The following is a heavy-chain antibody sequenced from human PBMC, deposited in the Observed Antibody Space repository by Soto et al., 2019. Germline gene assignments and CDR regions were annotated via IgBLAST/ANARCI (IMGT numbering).Heavy chain of an antibody. CDR1: VGSISTYY. D-gene: IGHD2-8*01. CDR3: ARDRTSRAHIEL. V-gene: IGHV4-59*01. CDR2: VFYSGST. Sequence: PSETLSLTCTVSVGSISTYYWSLIRQPPGEGLEWVGYVFYSGSTNYNPSLKIRVTISVDTSKNQFSLKLSSVTAADTAVYYCARDRTSRAHIELWGQGTMVTVSS. J-gene: IGHJ4*02.